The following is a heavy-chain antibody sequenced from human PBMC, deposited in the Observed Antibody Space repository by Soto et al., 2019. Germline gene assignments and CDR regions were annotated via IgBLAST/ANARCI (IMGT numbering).Heavy chain of an antibody. CDR2: IYYSGST. CDR3: AREGDGYNSFDY. J-gene: IGHJ4*02. Sequence: SEALSLTCTVSGGSISSYYWSWIRQPPGKGLEWIGYIYYSGSTNYNPSLKSRVTISVDTSKNQFSLKLSSVTAADTAVYYCAREGDGYNSFDYWGQGTLVTVSS. CDR1: GGSISSYY. D-gene: IGHD5-12*01. V-gene: IGHV4-59*01.